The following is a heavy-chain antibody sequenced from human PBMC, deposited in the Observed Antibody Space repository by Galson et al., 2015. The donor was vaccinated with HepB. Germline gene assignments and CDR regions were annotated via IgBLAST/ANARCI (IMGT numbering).Heavy chain of an antibody. J-gene: IGHJ4*02. CDR1: GGTFSSYA. V-gene: IGHV1-69*04. D-gene: IGHD3-10*01. Sequence: SVKVSCKASGGTFSSYAISWVRQAPGQGLEWMGRIIPILGIANYAQKFQGRVTITADKSTSTAYMELSSLRSEDTAVYYCARDRGGYYGSGSYYYFDYWGQGTLVTVSS. CDR2: IIPILGIA. CDR3: ARDRGGYYGSGSYYYFDY.